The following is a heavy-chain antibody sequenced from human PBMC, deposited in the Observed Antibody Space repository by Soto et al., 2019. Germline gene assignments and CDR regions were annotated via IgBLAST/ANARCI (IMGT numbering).Heavy chain of an antibody. J-gene: IGHJ4*02. V-gene: IGHV5-51*01. CDR2: VYPRDSDT. CDR3: ARPPLPGYSIHFNS. D-gene: IGHD2-15*01. Sequence: GASLKISCKASGYIFIDYWIGWVRQMPGKGLEWMGIVYPRDSDTRYSPSFQGQVTISADRSTGTAFLQWRSLKASDTALYYCARPPLPGYSIHFNSWGQGTLVTVSS. CDR1: GYIFIDYW.